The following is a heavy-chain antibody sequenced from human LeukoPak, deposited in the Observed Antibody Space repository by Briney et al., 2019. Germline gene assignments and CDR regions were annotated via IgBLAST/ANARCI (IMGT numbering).Heavy chain of an antibody. CDR1: GGTFSSYT. CDR2: IVPILGIA. J-gene: IGHJ3*02. V-gene: IGHV1-69*02. Sequence: SVKVSCKASGGTFSSYTISWVRQAPGQGLEWMGRIVPILGIANYAQKFQGRVTITADKSTSTAYMELSSLRSEDTAVYYCARPLNYDILTGYYTPDAFDIWGQGTMVTVSS. D-gene: IGHD3-9*01. CDR3: ARPLNYDILTGYYTPDAFDI.